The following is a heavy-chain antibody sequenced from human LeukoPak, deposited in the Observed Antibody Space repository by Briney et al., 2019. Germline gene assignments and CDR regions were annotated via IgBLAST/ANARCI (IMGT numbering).Heavy chain of an antibody. CDR2: IYYSGST. CDR1: GGSISSSSYY. V-gene: IGHV4-39*01. D-gene: IGHD6-6*01. Sequence: SETLSPTCTVSGGSISSSSYYWGWIRQPPGKGLEWIGSIYYSGSTYYNPSLKSRVTISVDTSKNQFSLKLSSVTAADTAVYYCARPGYSSSPDDAFDIWGQGTMVTVSS. CDR3: ARPGYSSSPDDAFDI. J-gene: IGHJ3*02.